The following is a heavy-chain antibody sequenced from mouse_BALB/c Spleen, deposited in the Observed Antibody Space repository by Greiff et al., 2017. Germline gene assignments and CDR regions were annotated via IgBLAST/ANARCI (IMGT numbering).Heavy chain of an antibody. CDR3: ARDSNWDRGWYFDV. J-gene: IGHJ1*01. Sequence: VQLKESGGGLVQPGGSLKLSCAASGFTFSSYGMSWVRQTPDKRLELVATINSNGGSTYYPDSVKGRFTISRDNAKNTLYLQMSSLKSEDTAMYYCARDSNWDRGWYFDVWGAGTTVTVSS. D-gene: IGHD4-1*01. V-gene: IGHV5-6-3*01. CDR1: GFTFSSYG. CDR2: INSNGGST.